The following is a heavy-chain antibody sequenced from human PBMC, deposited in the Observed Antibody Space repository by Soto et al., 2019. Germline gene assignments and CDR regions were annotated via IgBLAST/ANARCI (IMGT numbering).Heavy chain of an antibody. V-gene: IGHV3-33*03. CDR3: VRAGYSYGLFDY. D-gene: IGHD5-18*01. Sequence: PGGSLRLSCAASGFTFSSYGMHWVRQAPGKGLEWVAVIWYDGSNKYYADSVKGRFTISRDNAKNSLYLQMNSLRAEDTALYYCVRAGYSYGLFDYWGQGTLVTVSS. CDR2: IWYDGSNK. J-gene: IGHJ4*02. CDR1: GFTFSSYG.